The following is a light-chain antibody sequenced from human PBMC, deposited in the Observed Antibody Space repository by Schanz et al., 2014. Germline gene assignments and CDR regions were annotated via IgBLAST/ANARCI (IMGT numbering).Light chain of an antibody. CDR1: SSDVGGYNY. V-gene: IGLV2-14*01. J-gene: IGLJ2*01. CDR3: CSYAGSINLGV. CDR2: DVS. Sequence: QSALTQPASVSGSPGQSITISCTGTSSDVGGYNYVSWYQQHPGKAPKLMIYDVSNRPSGVSNRFSGSKSGNTASLTISGLQAEDEADYYCCSYAGSINLGVFGGGTKLTAL.